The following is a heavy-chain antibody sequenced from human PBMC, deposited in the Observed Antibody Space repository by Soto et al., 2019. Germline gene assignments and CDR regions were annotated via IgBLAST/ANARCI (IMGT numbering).Heavy chain of an antibody. D-gene: IGHD6-13*01. Sequence: QVQLQQWGAGLLKPSETLSLTCAVYGGSFSGYYWSWIRQPPGKGLEWIGEINHSGSTNYNPSLKSRVTISVDTSRNQFSLKLSSVTAADTAVYYCARSGIAAPCLLENWFDPWGQGTLVTVSS. CDR3: ARSGIAAPCLLENWFDP. J-gene: IGHJ5*02. CDR1: GGSFSGYY. V-gene: IGHV4-34*01. CDR2: INHSGST.